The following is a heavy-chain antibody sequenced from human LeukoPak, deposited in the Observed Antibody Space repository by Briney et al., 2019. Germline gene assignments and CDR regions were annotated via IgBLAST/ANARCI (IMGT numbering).Heavy chain of an antibody. CDR2: INAYDGNR. D-gene: IGHD6-19*01. J-gene: IGHJ6*02. CDR1: VYTFTDYG. V-gene: IGHV1-18*01. CDR3: ARDRWAVAGSDYYGMDV. Sequence: ASVKVSCKASVYTFTDYGISWVRLAPCQGGEWMAWINAYDGNRNYAQKLQGRVIMTTDTSTSTAYMELKSLRSDDTAVYYCARDRWAVAGSDYYGMDVWGQGTTVTVSS.